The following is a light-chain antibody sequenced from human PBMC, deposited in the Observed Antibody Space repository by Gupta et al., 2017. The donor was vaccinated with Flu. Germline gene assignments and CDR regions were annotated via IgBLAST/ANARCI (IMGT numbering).Light chain of an antibody. J-gene: IGKJ1*01. CDR1: QGIGTW. CDR3: QQTDIFPQT. Sequence: DIQMTQSPSYLSASIGDRVTITCRASQGIGTWLVWYQQKSGQAPRLLMFTASTLQSGVPARFSGSGSGTHFTLTITNLQPEDFATYYCQQTDIFPQTFGPGTRVDFK. V-gene: IGKV1-12*01. CDR2: TAS.